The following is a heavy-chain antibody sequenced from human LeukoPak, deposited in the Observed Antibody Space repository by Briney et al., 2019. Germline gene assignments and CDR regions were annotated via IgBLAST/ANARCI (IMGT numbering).Heavy chain of an antibody. J-gene: IGHJ4*02. CDR2: INQSGVI. V-gene: IGHV4-34*01. D-gene: IGHD3-10*01. Sequence: SETVSLTCAVYGGSFSGYYWTWLRQTPGKGLEWIGEINQSGVINYNPSLKSRVTVSVDTSKSQFSLKVHSVTAADTAIYYCARGGRFGEPFSRYWGQGTLVTVSS. CDR1: GGSFSGYY. CDR3: ARGGRFGEPFSRY.